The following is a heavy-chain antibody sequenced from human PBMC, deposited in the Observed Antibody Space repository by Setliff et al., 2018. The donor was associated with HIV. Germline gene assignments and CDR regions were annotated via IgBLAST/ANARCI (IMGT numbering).Heavy chain of an antibody. J-gene: IGHJ4*02. V-gene: IGHV4-31*03. D-gene: IGHD3-22*01. Sequence: PSETLSLTCTVSGGSISSGGYYWSWIRQHPGKGLEWIGYIYYSGSTYYNPSLKSRVTISVDTSQNQFSLKLSSVTAADTAVYYCAREGRSSSGYYYPYYFDYWGQGTLVTVSS. CDR2: IYYSGST. CDR1: GGSISSGGYY. CDR3: AREGRSSSGYYYPYYFDY.